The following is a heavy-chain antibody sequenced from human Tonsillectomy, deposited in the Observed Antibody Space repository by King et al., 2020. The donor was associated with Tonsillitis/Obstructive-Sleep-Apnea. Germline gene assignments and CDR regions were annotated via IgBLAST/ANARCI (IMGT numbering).Heavy chain of an antibody. D-gene: IGHD4-11*01. J-gene: IGHJ4*02. CDR3: AKTTVTPYYFDY. CDR2: ISYDGSNK. V-gene: IGHV3-30*18. CDR1: GFTFSSYG. Sequence: HVQLVESGGGVVQPGRSLRLSCAASGFTFSSYGMHWVRQAPGKGLEWVAVISYDGSNKYYADYVKGRFTISRDNSKNTLYLQMNSLRAEDTAVYYCAKTTVTPYYFDYWGQGTLVTVSS.